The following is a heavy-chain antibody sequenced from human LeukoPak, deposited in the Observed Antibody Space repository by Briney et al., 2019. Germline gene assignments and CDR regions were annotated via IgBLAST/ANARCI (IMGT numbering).Heavy chain of an antibody. CDR3: AREPYWGGDCPPYNWFDP. Sequence: ASVRVSCKASGGTFSSYAISWVRQAPGQGLEWMGGIIPIFGTANYAQKFQGRVTITADESTSTAYMELSSLRSEDTAVYYCAREPYWGGDCPPYNWFDPWGQGTLVTVSS. J-gene: IGHJ5*02. CDR1: GGTFSSYA. D-gene: IGHD2-21*02. V-gene: IGHV1-69*13. CDR2: IIPIFGTA.